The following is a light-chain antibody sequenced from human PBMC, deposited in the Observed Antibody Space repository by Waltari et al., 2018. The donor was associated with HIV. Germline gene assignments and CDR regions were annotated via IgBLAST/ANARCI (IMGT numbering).Light chain of an antibody. J-gene: IGKJ3*01. CDR2: AAS. V-gene: IGKV1-39*01. CDR1: QRISTY. Sequence: DIQMTQSPSSLSASVGDRVTITCRASQRISTYLNWYQQKPGKAPKVLIYAASSLQSGVPSRFSGSGSMTDFTLTISSLQPEDFVTYYCQQSYSKPLTFGPGTKVDIK. CDR3: QQSYSKPLT.